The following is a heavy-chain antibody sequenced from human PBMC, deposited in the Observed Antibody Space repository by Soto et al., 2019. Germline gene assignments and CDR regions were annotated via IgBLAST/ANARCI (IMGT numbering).Heavy chain of an antibody. D-gene: IGHD3-3*01. Sequence: PGGSLRLSCAASGFTFSSYWMSWVRQAPGKGLEWVANIKQDGSEKYYVDSVKGRFTISRDNAKNSLYLQMNSLRAEDTAVYYCARVGRSPYYDFWSGYQQAFDYWGQGTLVTVSS. J-gene: IGHJ4*02. V-gene: IGHV3-7*03. CDR3: ARVGRSPYYDFWSGYQQAFDY. CDR1: GFTFSSYW. CDR2: IKQDGSEK.